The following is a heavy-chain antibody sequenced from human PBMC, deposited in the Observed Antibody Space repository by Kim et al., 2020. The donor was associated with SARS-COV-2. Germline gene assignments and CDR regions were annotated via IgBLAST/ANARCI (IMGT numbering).Heavy chain of an antibody. CDR3: AKIKRDSGSYLCY. J-gene: IGHJ4*02. Sequence: YADSVKGRFTISRDNSKDTLYLQMNSLRAEDTAVYYCAKIKRDSGSYLCYWGQGTLVTVSS. D-gene: IGHD1-26*01. V-gene: IGHV3-23*01.